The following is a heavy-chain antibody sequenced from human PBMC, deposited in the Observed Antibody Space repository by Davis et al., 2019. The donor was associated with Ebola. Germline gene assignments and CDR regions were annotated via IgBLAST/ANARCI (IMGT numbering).Heavy chain of an antibody. CDR2: GTSADT. CDR1: GFIFSTYV. Sequence: GESLKISCSASGFIFSTYVMSWVRQAPGKGLEWVSTYGTSADTYYADSVKGRFTISRDNAKNTLYLQMNSLRAEDTAVYYCAKAPWDWDFDYWGQGTLVTVSS. D-gene: IGHD3/OR15-3a*01. CDR3: AKAPWDWDFDY. J-gene: IGHJ4*02. V-gene: IGHV3-21*06.